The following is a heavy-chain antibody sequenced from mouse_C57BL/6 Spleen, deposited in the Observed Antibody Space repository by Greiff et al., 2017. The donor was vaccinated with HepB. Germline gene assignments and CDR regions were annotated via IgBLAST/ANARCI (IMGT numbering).Heavy chain of an antibody. V-gene: IGHV1-19*01. Sequence: VQLQQSGPVLVKPGASVKMSCKASGYTFTDYYMNWVKQSHGKSLEWIGVINPYNGGTSYNQKFKGKATLTVDKSSSTAYMELNSLTSEDSAVYYCARDSYDYDFAYWGQGTLVTVSA. CDR2: INPYNGGT. J-gene: IGHJ3*01. D-gene: IGHD2-4*01. CDR1: GYTFTDYY. CDR3: ARDSYDYDFAY.